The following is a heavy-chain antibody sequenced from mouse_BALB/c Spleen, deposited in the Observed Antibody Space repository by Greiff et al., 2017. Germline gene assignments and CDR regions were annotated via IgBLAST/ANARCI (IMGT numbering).Heavy chain of an antibody. CDR3: ARGRTTVVVAYWYVDV. CDR1: GFTFSSYA. D-gene: IGHD1-1*01. CDR2: ISSGGST. J-gene: IGHJ1*01. Sequence: EVQVVESGGGLVKPGGSLKLSCAASGFTFSSYAMSWVRQTPEKRLEWVASISSGGSTYYPDSVKGRFTISRDNARNILYLQMSSLRSEDTAMYYCARGRTTVVVAYWYVDVWGAGTTVTVSS. V-gene: IGHV5-6-5*01.